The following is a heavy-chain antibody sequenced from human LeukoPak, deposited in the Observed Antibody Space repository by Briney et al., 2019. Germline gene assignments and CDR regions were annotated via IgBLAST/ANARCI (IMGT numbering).Heavy chain of an antibody. J-gene: IGHJ4*02. Sequence: SETLSLTCTVSGGSISSGDYYWSWIRQPPGKGLEWIGYIYYSGSTYYNPSLKSRVTISVDTSKNQFSLKLTSMTAADTAVYYCARQRGHIVGATYDYWGQGTLVTVSS. CDR3: ARQRGHIVGATYDY. CDR1: GGSISSGDYY. CDR2: IYYSGST. D-gene: IGHD1-26*01. V-gene: IGHV4-30-4*01.